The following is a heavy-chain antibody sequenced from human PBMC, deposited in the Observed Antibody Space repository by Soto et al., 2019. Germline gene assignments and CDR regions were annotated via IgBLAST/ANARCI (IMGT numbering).Heavy chain of an antibody. CDR2: IYYSGST. D-gene: IGHD6-19*01. Sequence: PSETLSLTCTVSGGSISSGDYYLSWIRQPPGKGLEWIGYIYYSGSTYYNPSLKSRVTISVDTSKNQFSLKLSSVTAADTAVYYCARTSIAVAGTGYYFEYWGKGTLVTVSS. CDR1: GGSISSGDYY. V-gene: IGHV4-30-4*01. CDR3: ARTSIAVAGTGYYFEY. J-gene: IGHJ4*02.